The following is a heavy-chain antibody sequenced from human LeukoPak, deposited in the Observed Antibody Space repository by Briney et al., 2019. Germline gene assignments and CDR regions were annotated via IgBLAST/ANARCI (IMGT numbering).Heavy chain of an antibody. V-gene: IGHV3-33*01. J-gene: IGHJ3*02. Sequence: GGSLRLSCAASGITFSSYGMHWVRQAPGKGLEWVAVIWYDGSNKYYADSVKGRFTISRDNSKNTLYLQMNSLRAEDTAVYYCARAVDYYDSSGRSDAFDIWGQGTMVTVSS. CDR2: IWYDGSNK. CDR3: ARAVDYYDSSGRSDAFDI. D-gene: IGHD3-22*01. CDR1: GITFSSYG.